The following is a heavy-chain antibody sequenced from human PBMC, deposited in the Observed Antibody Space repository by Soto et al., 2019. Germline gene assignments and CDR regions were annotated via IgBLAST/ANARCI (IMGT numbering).Heavy chain of an antibody. V-gene: IGHV3-73*01. CDR2: IRSKANSYAT. Sequence: GVSLPRCCAASGLAVSGSAMHWARQASGKGLEWVGRIRSKANSYATAYAASVKGRFTISRDDSKNTAYLQMNSLKTEDTAVYYCTRPLYSGYETDYWGQG. CDR3: TRPLYSGYETDY. D-gene: IGHD5-12*01. CDR1: GLAVSGSA. J-gene: IGHJ4*02.